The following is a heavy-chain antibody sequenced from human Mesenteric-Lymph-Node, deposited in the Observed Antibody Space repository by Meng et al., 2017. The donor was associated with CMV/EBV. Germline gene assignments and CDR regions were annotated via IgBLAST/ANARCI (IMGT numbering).Heavy chain of an antibody. CDR2: ISYDGSNK. V-gene: IGHV3-30*03. J-gene: IGHJ6*02. CDR3: ARDRIVVVPAAPADGLYYYYYYGMDV. D-gene: IGHD2-2*01. Sequence: GGSLRLSCAASGFTFSDYYMSWIRQAPGKGLEWVAVISYDGSNKYYADSVKGRFTISRDNSKNTLYLQMNSLRAEDTAVYYCARDRIVVVPAAPADGLYYYYYYGMDVWGQGTTVTVSS. CDR1: GFTFSDYY.